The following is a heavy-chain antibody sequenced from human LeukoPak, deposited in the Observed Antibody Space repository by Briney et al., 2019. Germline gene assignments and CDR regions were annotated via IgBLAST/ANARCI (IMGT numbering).Heavy chain of an antibody. CDR1: GFTFSSHW. CDR3: ARDGPSVGIDF. Sequence: GGSLRLSCAASGFTFSSHWMSWVRQAPGKGLEWVANIKQDGSAKYYVDSVRGRFTISRDNAKTSLYLQMNSLRAEDTAVYYCARDGPSVGIDFWGQGALVTVSP. D-gene: IGHD7-27*01. CDR2: IKQDGSAK. V-gene: IGHV3-7*01. J-gene: IGHJ4*02.